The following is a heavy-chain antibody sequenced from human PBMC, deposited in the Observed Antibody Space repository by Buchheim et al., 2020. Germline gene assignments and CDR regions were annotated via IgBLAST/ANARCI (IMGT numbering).Heavy chain of an antibody. Sequence: QVQLVQSGAEVKKPGASVKVSCKASGYTFTGYYMHWVRQAPGQGLEWMGWINPNSGGTNYAQTFQGRVTMTRDTSISTAYMELSRLRSDDTAVYYCARWYYDFLGPVRHDVFDPWGQGTL. CDR1: GYTFTGYY. D-gene: IGHD3-3*01. CDR2: INPNSGGT. V-gene: IGHV1-2*02. CDR3: ARWYYDFLGPVRHDVFDP. J-gene: IGHJ5*02.